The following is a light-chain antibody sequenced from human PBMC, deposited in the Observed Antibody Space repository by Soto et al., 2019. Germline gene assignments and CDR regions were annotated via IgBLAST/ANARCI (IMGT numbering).Light chain of an antibody. Sequence: EIVMTQSPATLSVSPGERATLSCRASQSVGSNLAWYQQKPGQAPRLLIYGASTGATGIPARFSGSGSGTEFTLTISSLQPEDFAVYYCQQYNNCPPVTFGQGTKLEIK. V-gene: IGKV3-15*01. CDR1: QSVGSN. J-gene: IGKJ2*01. CDR2: GAS. CDR3: QQYNNCPPVT.